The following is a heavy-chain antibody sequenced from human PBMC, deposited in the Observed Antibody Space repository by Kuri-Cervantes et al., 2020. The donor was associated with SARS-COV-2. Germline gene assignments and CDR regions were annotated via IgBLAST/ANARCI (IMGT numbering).Heavy chain of an antibody. CDR2: IQYDGGNE. J-gene: IGHJ4*02. V-gene: IGHV3-30*02. D-gene: IGHD3-3*01. CDR3: AKGSDFPDY. Sequence: GESLKISCAASGFTFSSYAMHWVRQPPGKGLEWVAFIQYDGGNEYHADSVKGRSTISRDNSKNTLYLQMDSLRAEDTAVYYCAKGSDFPDYWGQGTLVTVSS. CDR1: GFTFSSYA.